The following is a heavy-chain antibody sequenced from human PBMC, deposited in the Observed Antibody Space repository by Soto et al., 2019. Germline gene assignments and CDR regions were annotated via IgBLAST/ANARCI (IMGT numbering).Heavy chain of an antibody. D-gene: IGHD2-15*01. V-gene: IGHV3-30-3*01. CDR2: ISYDGSNK. J-gene: IGHJ2*01. CDR1: GFTFSSYA. CDR3: ARDGELGYCSGGSCYPSWYFDL. Sequence: QVQLVESGGGVVQPGRSLRLSCAASGFTFSSYAMHWVRQAPGKGLEWVAVISYDGSNKYYADSVKGRFTISRDNSKNTLYLQMNSLRAEDAAVYYCARDGELGYCSGGSCYPSWYFDLWGSGTLVTVSS.